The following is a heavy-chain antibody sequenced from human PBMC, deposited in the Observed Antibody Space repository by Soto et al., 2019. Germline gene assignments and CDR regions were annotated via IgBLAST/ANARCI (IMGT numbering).Heavy chain of an antibody. CDR3: AGASGWKFDY. CDR1: GFTFSKYV. J-gene: IGHJ4*02. Sequence: GGSLRLSCAASGFTFSKYVMRWVRQAPGTGLVWVSRVDADGSGTTYAGSVKGRFSISRDNAKNTVSLQMNNLRAEDTAVYYCAGASGWKFDYWGLGVLVTVSS. CDR2: VDADGSGT. V-gene: IGHV3-74*01. D-gene: IGHD1-1*01.